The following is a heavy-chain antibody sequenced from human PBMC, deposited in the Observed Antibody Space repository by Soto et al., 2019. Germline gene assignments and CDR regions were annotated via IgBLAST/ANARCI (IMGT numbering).Heavy chain of an antibody. CDR2: ISSSSSYI. Sequence: EVQLVESGGGLVKPGGSLRLSCAASGFTFSSYSMNWVRQAPGKGLEWVSSISSSSSYIYYADSVKGRFTISRDNAKNSLYLKMNSLGAEDTAVYYRARDPSWVGYCSGGSCYGDYWGQGTLVTVSS. CDR1: GFTFSSYS. V-gene: IGHV3-21*01. CDR3: ARDPSWVGYCSGGSCYGDY. J-gene: IGHJ4*02. D-gene: IGHD2-15*01.